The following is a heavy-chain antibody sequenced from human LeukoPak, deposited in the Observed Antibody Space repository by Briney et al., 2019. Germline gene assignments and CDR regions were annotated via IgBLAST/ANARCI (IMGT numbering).Heavy chain of an antibody. CDR3: ARPVVGYYYNMDV. V-gene: IGHV3-30-3*01. CDR2: ISYDGSDR. Sequence: QPGGSLRLSCAASGFTFSSYAMHWVRQAPGKGLEWVAVISYDGSDRYYADSVKGRFTISRDNSKNTLYLQMNGLRTEDTAVYYCARPVVGYYYNMDVWGQGTTVTVSS. J-gene: IGHJ6*02. CDR1: GFTFSSYA. D-gene: IGHD3-22*01.